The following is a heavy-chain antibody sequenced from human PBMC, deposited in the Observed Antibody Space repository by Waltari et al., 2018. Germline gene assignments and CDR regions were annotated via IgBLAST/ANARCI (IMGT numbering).Heavy chain of an antibody. Sequence: QVQLQESGPGLVKPSETLSLTCTVPGGSISSYYWSWIRQPPGKGLEWIGYIYYSGSTNYNPSLKSRVTISVDTSKNQFSLKLSSVTAADTAVYYCASGIANDERFDYWGQGTLVTVSS. D-gene: IGHD6-13*01. CDR1: GGSISSYY. J-gene: IGHJ4*02. CDR2: IYYSGST. V-gene: IGHV4-59*01. CDR3: ASGIANDERFDY.